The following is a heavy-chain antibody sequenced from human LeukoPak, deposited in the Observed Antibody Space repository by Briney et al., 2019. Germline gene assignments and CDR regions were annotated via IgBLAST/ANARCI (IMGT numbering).Heavy chain of an antibody. V-gene: IGHV3-74*01. J-gene: IGHJ4*02. CDR2: INRDGSST. Sequence: PGGSLRLSCAASGFTFSSNYMSWIRQAPGKGLVWVSRINRDGSSTNYADFVKGRFTVSRDNAKNTLFLQMNSLRAEDTAVYYCAKEVNTNAVVHFDFWGQGTLVTVSS. D-gene: IGHD2-21*01. CDR3: AKEVNTNAVVHFDF. CDR1: GFTFSSNY.